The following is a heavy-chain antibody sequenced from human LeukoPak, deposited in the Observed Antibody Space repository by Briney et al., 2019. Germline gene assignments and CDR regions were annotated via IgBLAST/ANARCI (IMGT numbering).Heavy chain of an antibody. V-gene: IGHV5-51*01. CDR3: ARDGPGFLEWLLVFGGAPTRPNNWFDP. CDR1: GYSFTSYW. J-gene: IGHJ5*02. D-gene: IGHD3-3*01. CDR2: IYPGDSDT. Sequence: GESLKISCKGSGYSFTSYWIGRVRQMPGKGLEWMGIIYPGDSDTRYSPSFQGQVTISADKSISTAYLQWSSLKASDTAMYYCARDGPGFLEWLLVFGGAPTRPNNWFDPWGQGTLVTVSS.